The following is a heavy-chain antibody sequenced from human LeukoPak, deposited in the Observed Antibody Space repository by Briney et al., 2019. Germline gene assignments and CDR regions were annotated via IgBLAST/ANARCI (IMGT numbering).Heavy chain of an antibody. J-gene: IGHJ4*02. CDR1: GFTFSNYW. D-gene: IGHD2-15*01. Sequence: GGSLRLSCAASGFTFSNYWMSWVRQAPGKGLEWVANIKQDGSEKYYVDSVKGRFTISRDNTKNSLYLQMNSLTAEDTAMYYCARDTSCSGGSCKIYWGQGALVTVTS. CDR3: ARDTSCSGGSCKIY. V-gene: IGHV3-7*03. CDR2: IKQDGSEK.